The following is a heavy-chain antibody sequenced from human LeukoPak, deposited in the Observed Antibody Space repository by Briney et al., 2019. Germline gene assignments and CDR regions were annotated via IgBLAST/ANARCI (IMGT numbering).Heavy chain of an antibody. Sequence: GGSLRLSCAASGFTLSSYSMNWVRQAPGKGLEWVSSISSSSSYIYYADSVKGRFTISRDNAKNSLYLQMNSLRAEDTAVYYCAREYVDGGYYYGMDVWGQGTTVTVSS. CDR1: GFTLSSYS. D-gene: IGHD3-16*01. V-gene: IGHV3-21*01. J-gene: IGHJ6*02. CDR2: ISSSSSYI. CDR3: AREYVDGGYYYGMDV.